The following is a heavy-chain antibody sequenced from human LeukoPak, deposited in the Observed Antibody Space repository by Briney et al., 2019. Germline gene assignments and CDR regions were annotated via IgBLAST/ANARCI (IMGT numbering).Heavy chain of an antibody. CDR3: ARTHYGDYDGSRYHYYGMDV. Sequence: GRSLRLSCAASGFTFSSYGMHWVRQAPGKGLEWVAVIWYDGSNKYYADSVKGRFTISRDNSKNTLYLQMNSLRAEDTAVYYCARTHYGDYDGSRYHYYGMDVWGQGTTVTVSS. CDR2: IWYDGSNK. J-gene: IGHJ6*02. D-gene: IGHD4-17*01. CDR1: GFTFSSYG. V-gene: IGHV3-33*01.